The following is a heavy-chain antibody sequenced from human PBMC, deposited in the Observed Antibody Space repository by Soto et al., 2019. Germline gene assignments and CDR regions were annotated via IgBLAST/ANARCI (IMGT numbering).Heavy chain of an antibody. V-gene: IGHV1-46*01. CDR1: GYTFSIDY. D-gene: IGHD1-1*01. CDR2: INPSEGST. CDR3: ARGEPGPFVFEH. J-gene: IGHJ4*02. Sequence: QVQLVQSGAEVKNPGGSVKVSCKASGYTFSIDYMYWVRQAPGQGLEWMGIINPSEGSTNYAQKFQGRVTMTRDTSTNTVYMELSSLRSEDTAVYYCARGEPGPFVFEHWGQGTLVTVSS.